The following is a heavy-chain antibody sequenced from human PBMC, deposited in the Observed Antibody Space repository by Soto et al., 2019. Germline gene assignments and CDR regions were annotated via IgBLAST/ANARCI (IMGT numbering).Heavy chain of an antibody. D-gene: IGHD3-22*01. CDR1: GGSISSSSYY. CDR2: IYYSGST. V-gene: IGHV4-39*01. Sequence: PSETLSLTCTVSGGSISSSSYYWGWIRQPPGKGLEWIGSIYYSGSTYYNPSLKSRVTISVDTSKNQFSLKLSSVTAADTAAYYCASRDTSGYYSFFYFDYWGQGTLVTVSS. J-gene: IGHJ4*02. CDR3: ASRDTSGYYSFFYFDY.